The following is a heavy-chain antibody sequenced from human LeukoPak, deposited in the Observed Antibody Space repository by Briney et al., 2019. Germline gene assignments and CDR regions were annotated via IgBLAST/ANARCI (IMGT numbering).Heavy chain of an antibody. V-gene: IGHV1-8*01. J-gene: IGHJ5*02. D-gene: IGHD6-19*01. CDR2: MNPNSGNT. CDR3: ATEGSGRYHLEYWFDP. Sequence: EASVKVSCKASGYTFTSYDINWVRQATGQGLEWMGWMNPNSGNTGYAQKLQGRVTMTRNNSISTAYMELSSLRSEDTAVYDCATEGSGRYHLEYWFDPWGQGTLVTVSS. CDR1: GYTFTSYD.